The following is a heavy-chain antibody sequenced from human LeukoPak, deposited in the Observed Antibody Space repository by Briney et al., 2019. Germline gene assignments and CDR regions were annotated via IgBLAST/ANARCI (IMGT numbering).Heavy chain of an antibody. D-gene: IGHD3-3*02. CDR1: GYTFTSYA. V-gene: IGHV1-3*01. J-gene: IGHJ6*04. Sequence: GASVKVSCKASGYTFTSYATHWVRQAPGQRLEWMGWINAGNGNTKYSKKFQGRVTITRDTSASTAYMELSSLRSEDTAVYYCARGYIRGYYGMDVWGKGTTVTVSS. CDR2: INAGNGNT. CDR3: ARGYIRGYYGMDV.